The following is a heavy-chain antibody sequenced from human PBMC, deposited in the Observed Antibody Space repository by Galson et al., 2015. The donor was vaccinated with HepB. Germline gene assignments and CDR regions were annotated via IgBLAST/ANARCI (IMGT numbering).Heavy chain of an antibody. J-gene: IGHJ4*02. D-gene: IGHD2-15*01. V-gene: IGHV1-69*13. Sequence: SVKVSCKASGGTFSSYAISWVRQAPGQGLEWMGGIIPIFGTANYAQKFQGRVTITADESTSTAYMELSSLRSEDTAVYYCAREGRYCSGGSCYSRYYFDYWGQGTLVTVSS. CDR3: AREGRYCSGGSCYSRYYFDY. CDR1: GGTFSSYA. CDR2: IIPIFGTA.